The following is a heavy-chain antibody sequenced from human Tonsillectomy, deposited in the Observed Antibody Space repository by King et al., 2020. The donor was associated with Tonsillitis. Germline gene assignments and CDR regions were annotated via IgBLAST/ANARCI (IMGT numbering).Heavy chain of an antibody. D-gene: IGHD1-1*01. Sequence: QLVQSGAEVKKPGESLKISCKASGYSFTSDWIGWVRQMPGKGLEWMGSIYPGDSDARYSPSFQGQVTISADKSISTAYLQWSSLKASDTAIYYCARLSGTTARTAPLGFDYWGQGTLVTVSS. CDR1: GYSFTSDW. CDR2: IYPGDSDA. V-gene: IGHV5-51*01. J-gene: IGHJ4*02. CDR3: ARLSGTTARTAPLGFDY.